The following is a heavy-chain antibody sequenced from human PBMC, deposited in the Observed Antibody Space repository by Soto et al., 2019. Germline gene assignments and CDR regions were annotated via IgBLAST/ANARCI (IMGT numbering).Heavy chain of an antibody. CDR1: GGSISSYY. D-gene: IGHD5-12*01. V-gene: IGHV4-59*08. CDR3: ARQLGGYVYFDY. Sequence: PSETLSLTCTVSGGSISSYYWSWIRQPPGKGLEWIGYIYYSGSTNYNPSHKSRVTISVDTSKNQLSLKMSSVTAADTAVYYCARQLGGYVYFDYWGQGTLVTVSS. CDR2: IYYSGST. J-gene: IGHJ4*02.